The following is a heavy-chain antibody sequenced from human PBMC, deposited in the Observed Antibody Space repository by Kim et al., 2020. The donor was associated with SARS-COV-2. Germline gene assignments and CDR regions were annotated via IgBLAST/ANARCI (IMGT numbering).Heavy chain of an antibody. CDR2: ITGSGGST. CDR3: AKYRSITARSYFDY. CDR1: GFTFSSYA. J-gene: IGHJ4*02. V-gene: IGHV3-23*01. Sequence: GGSLRLSCAASGFTFSSYAMSWVRQAPGKGLEWVSAITGSGGSTYYADSVKGRFTISRDNSKNTLYLQMNSLRAEDTAVYYCAKYRSITARSYFDYWGQGARVTVSP. D-gene: IGHD6-6*01.